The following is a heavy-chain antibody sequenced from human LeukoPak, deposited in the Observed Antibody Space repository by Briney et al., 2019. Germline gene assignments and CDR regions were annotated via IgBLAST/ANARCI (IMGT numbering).Heavy chain of an antibody. D-gene: IGHD3-22*01. J-gene: IGHJ4*02. CDR3: ATDGGSTGYYGRSDY. Sequence: PGGSLRLSCAASGFTFSCYSMIWVRQAPGKGLEWVGRIKSKADAGTTDYAAPVKGRFTISRDGSKNTLYLQMNSLKTEDTDVYYCATDGGSTGYYGRSDYWGQGTLVTVSS. CDR2: IKSKADAGTT. CDR1: GFTFSCYS. V-gene: IGHV3-15*01.